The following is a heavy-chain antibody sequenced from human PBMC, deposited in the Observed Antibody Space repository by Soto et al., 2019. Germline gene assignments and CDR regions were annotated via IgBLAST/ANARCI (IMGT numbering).Heavy chain of an antibody. D-gene: IGHD2-8*01. V-gene: IGHV1-8*01. CDR1: GYTFTSYD. CDR3: ARGGRVYAKFYYYYGMDV. Sequence: QVQLVQSGAGVKKPGASVKVSCKASGYTFTSYDINWVRQATGQGLEWMGWMNPNSGNTGYAQKFQGRVTMTRNTSISTAYMELSSLRSEDTAVYYCARGGRVYAKFYYYYGMDVWGQGTTVTVSS. CDR2: MNPNSGNT. J-gene: IGHJ6*02.